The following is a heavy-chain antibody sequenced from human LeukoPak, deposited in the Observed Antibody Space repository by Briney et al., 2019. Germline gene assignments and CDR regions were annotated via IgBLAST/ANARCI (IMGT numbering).Heavy chain of an antibody. CDR1: GGSFSGNY. CDR2: INHSGST. D-gene: IGHD6-19*01. J-gene: IGHJ4*02. V-gene: IGHV4-34*01. Sequence: SETLSLTCAFYGGSFSGNYWSWIRQPPGKGLEWIGEINHSGSTNYNPSLKSRVTISEDTSKNLFSLKLSSVTAADTAVYYCARLSGYSTGWYPNNPYYFDYWGQGTLVTVSS. CDR3: ARLSGYSTGWYPNNPYYFDY.